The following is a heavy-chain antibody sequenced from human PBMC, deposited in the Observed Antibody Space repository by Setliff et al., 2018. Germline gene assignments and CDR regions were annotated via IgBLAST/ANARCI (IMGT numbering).Heavy chain of an antibody. J-gene: IGHJ4*02. CDR2: IRSKTYGGTA. V-gene: IGHV3-49*04. Sequence: PGGSLRLSCTASGFTFGDYAMSWVRQAPGKGLEWVGFIRSKTYGGTADYVASVKGRLTISRDDSKSTAYLQMNSLRPEDTAVYYCARTCSGSGCYAGLESWGQGTPVTVSS. CDR3: ARTCSGSGCYAGLES. CDR1: GFTFGDYA. D-gene: IGHD2-15*01.